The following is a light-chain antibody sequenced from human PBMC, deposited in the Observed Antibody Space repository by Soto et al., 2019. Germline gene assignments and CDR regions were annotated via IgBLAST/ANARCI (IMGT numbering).Light chain of an antibody. Sequence: EIVMTHSPSTLSLSPGGRSTLSCRASQSVSSNLVWYQQKPGKATRLLIYGASTRATGIPARLSGSGSGKEFTLTISSLQSEDFAVYYCQQYNNWPPSITFGQGTRLEIK. V-gene: IGKV3-15*01. J-gene: IGKJ5*01. CDR1: QSVSSN. CDR2: GAS. CDR3: QQYNNWPPSIT.